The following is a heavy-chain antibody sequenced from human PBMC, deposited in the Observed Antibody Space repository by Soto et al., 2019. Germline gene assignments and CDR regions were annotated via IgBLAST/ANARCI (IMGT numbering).Heavy chain of an antibody. CDR1: GFSLSNARMG. V-gene: IGHV2-26*01. J-gene: IGHJ6*02. Sequence: QVTLKESGPVLVKPTETLTLTCTVSGFSLSNARMGVSWIRQPPGKALEWLAHIFSNDEKSYSTSLKSSLTISKDTSKSQVVLTMTNMDPVDTATYCCARLEYYYYGMDVWGQGTTVTVSS. CDR2: IFSNDEK. CDR3: ARLEYYYYGMDV.